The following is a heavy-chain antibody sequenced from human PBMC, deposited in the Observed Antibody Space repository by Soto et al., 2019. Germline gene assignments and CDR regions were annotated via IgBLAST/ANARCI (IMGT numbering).Heavy chain of an antibody. CDR2: IYYTGST. J-gene: IGHJ4*02. D-gene: IGHD3-10*01. V-gene: IGHV4-31*03. CDR3: ASAGGIWFGESIAS. CDR1: GDSISSGGYY. Sequence: SETLSLTCTVSGDSISSGGYYCTWIRHHPGKGLEWIGYIYYTGSTYYNPSLKSRVTMSLDTSKNQFSLKLNSVTAADTAVYYCASAGGIWFGESIASGAQGILVTVSS.